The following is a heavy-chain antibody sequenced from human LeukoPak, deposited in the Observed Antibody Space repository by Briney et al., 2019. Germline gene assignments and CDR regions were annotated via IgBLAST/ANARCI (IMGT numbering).Heavy chain of an antibody. Sequence: SETLSLTCAVYGGSFSGYYWSWIRQPPGKGLEWIGEISHSGSTNYNPSLKSRVTISVDTSKNQFSLKLSSVTAADTAVYYCAKSFARGYYYYYMDVWGKGTTVTVSS. CDR1: GGSFSGYY. CDR2: ISHSGST. V-gene: IGHV4-34*01. D-gene: IGHD3-3*01. CDR3: AKSFARGYYYYYMDV. J-gene: IGHJ6*03.